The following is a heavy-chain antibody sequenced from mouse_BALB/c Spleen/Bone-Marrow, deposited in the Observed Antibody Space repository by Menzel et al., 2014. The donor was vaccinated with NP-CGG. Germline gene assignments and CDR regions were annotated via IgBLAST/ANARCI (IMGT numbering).Heavy chain of an antibody. CDR3: ARGGNWEDFDY. J-gene: IGHJ2*01. CDR2: ISSGSGTI. V-gene: IGHV5-17*02. Sequence: DVKLVESGGGLVQPGGSRKLSCAASGFTFSSFGMHWVRQAPERGLEWVAYISSGSGTIFYADTVKGRLTISRDNPKNTLFLQMTSLRSEDSAMYYCARGGNWEDFDYWGQGTTLTVSS. CDR1: GFTFSSFG. D-gene: IGHD4-1*01.